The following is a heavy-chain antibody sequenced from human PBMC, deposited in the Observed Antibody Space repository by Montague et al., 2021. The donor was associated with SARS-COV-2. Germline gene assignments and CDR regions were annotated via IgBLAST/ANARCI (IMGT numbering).Heavy chain of an antibody. J-gene: IGHJ4*02. D-gene: IGHD3-10*01. CDR3: ARGARQGYGFRLGSFDS. CDR2: INHRGTT. CDR1: GGSFSVSGYY. V-gene: IGHV4-34*01. Sequence: SETLSLTCAVYGGSFSVSGYYWSWIRQPHGKGLEWIGEINHRGTTTYNPSLNSRVTMSVDTSKNQFSLKLSSVTAADTAVYYCARGARQGYGFRLGSFDSWGQGTLVTVSS.